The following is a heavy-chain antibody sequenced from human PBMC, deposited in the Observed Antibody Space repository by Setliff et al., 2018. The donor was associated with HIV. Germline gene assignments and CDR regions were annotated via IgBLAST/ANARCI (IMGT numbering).Heavy chain of an antibody. D-gene: IGHD3-10*01. CDR1: GFTFNNYW. J-gene: IGHJ5*02. CDR2: IKPDGREK. CDR3: ARSSYSSGSQYNYFDP. Sequence: PGGSLRLSCAASGFTFNNYWMSRVRQAPGKGLEWVANIKPDGREKYYVDSVKGRFTISRDNAKNSLYLQMNSLRVDDTAVYHCARSSYSSGSQYNYFDPWGQGTLVTVPQ. V-gene: IGHV3-7*01.